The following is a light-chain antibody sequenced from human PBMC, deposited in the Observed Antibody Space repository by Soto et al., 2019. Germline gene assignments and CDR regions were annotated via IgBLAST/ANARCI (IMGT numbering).Light chain of an antibody. V-gene: IGLV2-14*01. Sequence: QSALTQPASVSGSPGQSIIISCTGTSSDVGGYNYVSWYQQHPGKAPKLMIYDVSNRPSGVSNRFSGSKSGNTASLTISGLQAEDEADYYCCSYTSSSTLVFGGGTKVTVL. CDR3: CSYTSSSTLV. CDR2: DVS. J-gene: IGLJ3*02. CDR1: SSDVGGYNY.